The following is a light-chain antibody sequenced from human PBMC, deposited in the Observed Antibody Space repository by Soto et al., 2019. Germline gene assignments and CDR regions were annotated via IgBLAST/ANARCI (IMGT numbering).Light chain of an antibody. CDR3: QQYGNSPWT. Sequence: EIVMTQSPATLSVSPGERATLSCRASQSVSSNLAWYQQKPGQAPSLLIYGASTRATGTPARFSGSGSGTEFTLTISSLQSEDFAVYYCQQYGNSPWTFGQGTKVDI. V-gene: IGKV3-15*01. CDR1: QSVSSN. CDR2: GAS. J-gene: IGKJ1*01.